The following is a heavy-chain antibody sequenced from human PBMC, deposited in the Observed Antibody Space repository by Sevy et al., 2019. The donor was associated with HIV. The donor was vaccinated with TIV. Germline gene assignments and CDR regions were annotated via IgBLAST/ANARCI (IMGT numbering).Heavy chain of an antibody. J-gene: IGHJ4*02. V-gene: IGHV3-66*02. CDR3: VSLSLSYRSGWSYFDY. CDR2: IFSSGST. Sequence: GGSLRLSCAISGFTVNDKYIIWVRQAPGKGLEWVSVIFSSGSTYYADSAKGRFTISRDNSKNTVDLQMNSVRAEDTAVYYCVSLSLSYRSGWSYFDYWGQGTLVTVSS. CDR1: GFTVNDKY. D-gene: IGHD6-19*01.